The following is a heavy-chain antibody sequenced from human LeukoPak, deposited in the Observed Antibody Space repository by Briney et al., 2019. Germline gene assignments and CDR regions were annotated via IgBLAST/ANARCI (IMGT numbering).Heavy chain of an antibody. V-gene: IGHV3-21*01. Sequence: PGGSLRLSCAASGFTFSSYSMNWVRQAPGKGLEWVSSISSSSSYIYYADSVKGRFTISRDNAKNSLYLQMNSLRAEDTAVYYCASWGYSYGHTTGYYYMDVWGKGTMVTVSS. D-gene: IGHD5-18*01. CDR1: GFTFSSYS. CDR2: ISSSSSYI. J-gene: IGHJ6*03. CDR3: ASWGYSYGHTTGYYYMDV.